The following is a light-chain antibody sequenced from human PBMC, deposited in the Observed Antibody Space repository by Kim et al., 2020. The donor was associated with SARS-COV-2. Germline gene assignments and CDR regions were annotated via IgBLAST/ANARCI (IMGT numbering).Light chain of an antibody. CDR1: HRVTTPY. V-gene: IGKV3-20*01. J-gene: IGKJ4*01. CDR2: GVD. Sequence: REKTTPSCSASHRVTTPYLAWYQQKPGRTPRLLIYGVDSRATGLPDRFSGRGSGTEFTLTISRLETEDFAVYYCQQYDTSPLTFGGGTKVDIK. CDR3: QQYDTSPLT.